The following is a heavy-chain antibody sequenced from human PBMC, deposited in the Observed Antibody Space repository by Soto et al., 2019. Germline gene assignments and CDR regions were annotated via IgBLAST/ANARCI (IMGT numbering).Heavy chain of an antibody. D-gene: IGHD5-18*01. CDR1: GGTFSSYA. CDR3: ARSGAPHRPRYSYGYYQPRPFDY. CDR2: IIPIFGTA. V-gene: IGHV1-69*13. J-gene: IGHJ4*02. Sequence: GASVKVSCKASGGTFSSYAISWVRQAPGQGLEWMGGIIPIFGTANYAQKFQGRVTITADESTSTAYMELSSLRSEDTAVYYCARSGAPHRPRYSYGYYQPRPFDYWGQGTLVTVSS.